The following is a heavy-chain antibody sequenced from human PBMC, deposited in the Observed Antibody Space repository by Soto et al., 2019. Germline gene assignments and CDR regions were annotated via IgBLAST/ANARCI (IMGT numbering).Heavy chain of an antibody. V-gene: IGHV5-10-1*01. J-gene: IGHJ4*02. Sequence: PGESLKIACTASGYNFNNNWIGWVRQTPGKGLEWMGRIEPSDSYIDYSPSFKGHVTISSDKSIKTVYLQWSSLKASDTAMYYCARLRSLPSTIKFGHDFDYWVQGALVTASS. CDR1: GYNFNNNW. CDR2: IEPSDSYI. D-gene: IGHD1-1*01. CDR3: ARLRSLPSTIKFGHDFDY.